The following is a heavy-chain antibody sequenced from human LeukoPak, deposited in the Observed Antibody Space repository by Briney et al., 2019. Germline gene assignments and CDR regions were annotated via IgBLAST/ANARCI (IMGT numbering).Heavy chain of an antibody. CDR3: ARARNKKVYYDSSGPIDY. J-gene: IGHJ4*02. D-gene: IGHD3-22*01. V-gene: IGHV4-38-2*02. Sequence: SETLSLTCSVAGYSISSGYYWGWIRQPPGKGLERIEGIYHSGTTYYNPSLKSRVTISIDTSKDQFSLKLSSVSAADTAVYYCARARNKKVYYDSSGPIDYWGQGTLVTVSS. CDR2: IYHSGTT. CDR1: GYSISSGYY.